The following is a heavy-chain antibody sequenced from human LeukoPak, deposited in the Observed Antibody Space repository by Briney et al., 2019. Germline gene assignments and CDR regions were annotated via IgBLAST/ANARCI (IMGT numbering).Heavy chain of an antibody. D-gene: IGHD3-3*01. J-gene: IGHJ4*02. CDR3: ARSWGYDFWSGNLIDY. Sequence: SETLSLTCTVSGGSISSYYWSWIRQPPGKGLEWIGYIYYSGSTNYNPSLKSRVTISVDTSKNQFSLKLSSVTAADTAVYYCARSWGYDFWSGNLIDYWGQGTLVTVSS. V-gene: IGHV4-59*12. CDR2: IYYSGST. CDR1: GGSISSYY.